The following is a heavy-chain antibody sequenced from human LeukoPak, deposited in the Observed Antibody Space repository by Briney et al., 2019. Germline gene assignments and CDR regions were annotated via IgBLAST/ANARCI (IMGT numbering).Heavy chain of an antibody. CDR3: ARSDGYGLVGI. J-gene: IGHJ3*02. Sequence: SETLSLTCAVYGGSFSGYYWSWIRQPPGKGLEWIGEINHSGSTNYNPSLKSRVTISVDTSKNQFSLKLSSVTAADTAVYYCARSDGYGLVGIWGQGTMVTVSS. CDR2: INHSGST. V-gene: IGHV4-34*01. D-gene: IGHD3-10*01. CDR1: GGSFSGYY.